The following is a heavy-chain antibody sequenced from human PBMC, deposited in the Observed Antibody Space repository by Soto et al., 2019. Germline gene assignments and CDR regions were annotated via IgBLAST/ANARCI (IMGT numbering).Heavy chain of an antibody. Sequence: SETLSLTCNVSGGSVSSSDSAWGWIRQSPGKGLEWIGTIDYSGTIYCIPSLKSRITISIDTSKNQISLKMTSVTAADTAVYYCARHVHNQGFQYYFASWGQGTLVPVSS. V-gene: IGHV4-39*01. CDR3: ARHVHNQGFQYYFAS. J-gene: IGHJ4*02. CDR2: IDYSGTI. CDR1: GGSVSSSDSA. D-gene: IGHD1-1*01.